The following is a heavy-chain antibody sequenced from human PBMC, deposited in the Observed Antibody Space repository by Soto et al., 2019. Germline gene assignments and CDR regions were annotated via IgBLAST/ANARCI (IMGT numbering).Heavy chain of an antibody. Sequence: EVQLVESGGGLVKPGGALRLSCAASGFTFSTYNMRWVRQAPGKGLEWVSSISSRSVYIYYADSVKGRFTVSRDNANNLLYLQMDSLTADDTAVYYCARVRCSGTSCDAYFDYWGQGTLVAVSS. CDR2: ISSRSVYI. V-gene: IGHV3-21*01. CDR3: ARVRCSGTSCDAYFDY. D-gene: IGHD2-2*01. CDR1: GFTFSTYN. J-gene: IGHJ4*02.